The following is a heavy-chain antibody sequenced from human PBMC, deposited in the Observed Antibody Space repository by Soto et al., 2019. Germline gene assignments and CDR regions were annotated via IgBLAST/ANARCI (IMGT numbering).Heavy chain of an antibody. V-gene: IGHV4-34*01. CDR2: INHSGST. D-gene: IGHD3-3*01. CDR3: VRSVILSGGSYKGLIRLHYFDT. J-gene: IGHJ4*02. CDR1: GGSFSGYY. Sequence: PSETLSLTCAVYGGSFSGYYWSWIRQPPGKGLEWIGEINHSGSTNYNPSLKSRVTMSVDESKNEFSLKMDSVTAADTAIYYCVRSVILSGGSYKGLIRLHYFDTWGPGTLVTVS.